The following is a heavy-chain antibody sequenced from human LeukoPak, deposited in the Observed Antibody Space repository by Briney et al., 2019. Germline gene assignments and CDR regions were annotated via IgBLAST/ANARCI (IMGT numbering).Heavy chain of an antibody. CDR1: GYTFTSYG. Sequence: ASVTVSCKASGYTFTSYGISWVRQAPGQGLEWMVWISAYNGNTNYAQKLQGRVTMTTDTSTSTAYMELRSLRSDDTAVYYCARLVVAATKLNWFDPWGQGTLVTVSS. D-gene: IGHD2-15*01. CDR3: ARLVVAATKLNWFDP. CDR2: ISAYNGNT. J-gene: IGHJ5*02. V-gene: IGHV1-18*01.